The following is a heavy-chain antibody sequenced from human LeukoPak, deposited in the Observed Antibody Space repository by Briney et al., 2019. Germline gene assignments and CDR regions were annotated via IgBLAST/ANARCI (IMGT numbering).Heavy chain of an antibody. D-gene: IGHD3-10*01. J-gene: IGHJ4*02. V-gene: IGHV7-4-1*02. CDR2: INTNTGNP. Sequence: ASVKVSCKASGYTFTDYYVHWVRQAPGQGLEWMGWINTNTGNPTYAQGFTGRFVFSLDTSVSTAYLQISSLKAEDTAVYYCARGGELTELPYWGQGTLVTVSS. CDR3: ARGGELTELPY. CDR1: GYTFTDYY.